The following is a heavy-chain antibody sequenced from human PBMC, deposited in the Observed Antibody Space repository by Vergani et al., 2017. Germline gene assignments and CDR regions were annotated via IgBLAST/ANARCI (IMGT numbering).Heavy chain of an antibody. Sequence: QVQLQQWGAGLLKPSETLSLTCAVYGGSFSGYYWSWIRQPPGKGLEWIGEINHSGSTNYNPSLKSRVTISVETSKNQFSLKLSSVTAADTAVYYCARVRGITGTTDYWGQGTLVTVSS. J-gene: IGHJ4*02. CDR1: GGSFSGYY. D-gene: IGHD1-20*01. CDR2: INHSGST. CDR3: ARVRGITGTTDY. V-gene: IGHV4-34*01.